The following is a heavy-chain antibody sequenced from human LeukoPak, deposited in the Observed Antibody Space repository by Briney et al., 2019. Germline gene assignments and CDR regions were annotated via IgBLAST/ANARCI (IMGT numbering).Heavy chain of an antibody. J-gene: IGHJ3*02. CDR2: ISAYNGNT. D-gene: IGHD2-8*01. CDR3: PRVADCTNGVCYTTDAFDI. V-gene: IGHV1-18*01. Sequence: ASVKVSCKASGYTFTSYGISWVRQAPGQGLEWMGWISAYNGNTNYAQKLQGRVTMTTDTSTSTAYMELRSLRSDDTAVYYCPRVADCTNGVCYTTDAFDIWGQGTMVTVSS. CDR1: GYTFTSYG.